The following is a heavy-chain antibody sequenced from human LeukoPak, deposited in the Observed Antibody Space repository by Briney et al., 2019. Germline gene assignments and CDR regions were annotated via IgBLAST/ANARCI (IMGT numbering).Heavy chain of an antibody. CDR1: GFTFSDYY. D-gene: IGHD3-10*01. J-gene: IGHJ4*02. CDR2: MSSSGTTI. CDR3: ARASYHGSGSYYQRYFDY. V-gene: IGHV3-11*01. Sequence: PGGSLRLSCAASGFTFSDYYMSWIRQAPGKGLEWVSYMSSSGTTIYYADSVKGRFTISRDNAKNSLYLQMNSLTAKDTAVYYCARASYHGSGSYYQRYFDYWGQGALVTVSS.